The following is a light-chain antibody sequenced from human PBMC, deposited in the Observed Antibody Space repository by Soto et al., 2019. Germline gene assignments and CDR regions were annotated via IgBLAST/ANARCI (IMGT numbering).Light chain of an antibody. J-gene: IGKJ5*01. Sequence: ALQLTQSPYSLSASVGDRVTITCRASQGINSALAWYQQKPGKAPKLLIYGASSLESGVPSRFSGSGSGTDFTLTISSLQPEDFATYYCQQFNSFSITFGQGTRLDI. CDR3: QQFNSFSIT. CDR1: QGINSA. V-gene: IGKV1-13*02. CDR2: GAS.